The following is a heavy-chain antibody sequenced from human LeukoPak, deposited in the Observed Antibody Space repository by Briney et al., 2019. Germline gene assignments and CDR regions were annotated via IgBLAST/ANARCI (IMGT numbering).Heavy chain of an antibody. V-gene: IGHV3-20*04. D-gene: IGHD3-22*01. Sequence: RPGGSLRLSCAASGFTFSSYAMSWVRQAPGKGLEWVSGINWNGGSTGYADSVKGRFTISRDNAKNSLYLQMNSLRAEDTALYYCARADSSGYYYAFDIWGQGTMVTVSS. CDR2: INWNGGST. CDR1: GFTFSSYA. J-gene: IGHJ3*02. CDR3: ARADSSGYYYAFDI.